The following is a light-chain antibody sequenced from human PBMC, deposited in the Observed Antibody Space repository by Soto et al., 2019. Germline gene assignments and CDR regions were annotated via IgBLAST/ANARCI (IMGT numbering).Light chain of an antibody. CDR1: RGVGND. J-gene: IGKJ4*01. CDR3: LQDYDNPLT. Sequence: AIQMTQSPSSLSASVGDRVTITCRARRGVGNDLGWYQQKPGKAPKLLIYHASTLQSGVPSRFSGSGSGTDFTLTISSLQAEDFATYYCLQDYDNPLTFGGGTKVGIK. CDR2: HAS. V-gene: IGKV1-6*01.